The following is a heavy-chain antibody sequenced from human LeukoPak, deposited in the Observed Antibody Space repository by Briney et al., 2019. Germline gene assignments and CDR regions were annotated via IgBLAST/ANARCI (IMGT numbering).Heavy chain of an antibody. D-gene: IGHD3-10*01. CDR2: IKQDGTET. CDR1: GFTFSTYA. CDR3: ARDLSSGYYFDY. V-gene: IGHV3-7*01. J-gene: IGHJ4*02. Sequence: PGGSLRLSCAASGFTFSTYAMSWVRQAPGKGLEWVANIKQDGTETYYVDSVKGRFTISRDNAKNSLYLQMNSLRAEDTAVYYCARDLSSGYYFDYWGQGTLVTVSS.